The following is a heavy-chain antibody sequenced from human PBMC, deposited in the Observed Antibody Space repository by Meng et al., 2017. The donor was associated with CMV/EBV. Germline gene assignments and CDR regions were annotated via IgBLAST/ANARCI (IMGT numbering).Heavy chain of an antibody. V-gene: IGHV3-21*01. CDR3: ARVWGASDAFDI. D-gene: IGHD7-27*01. CDR1: GFTFSSYS. CDR2: ISSSSSYT. J-gene: IGHJ3*02. Sequence: GQRVESGGCLVKSGGSLRLSCAASGFTFSSYSMNWVRQAPGKGLEWVSSISSSSSYTYYADSVKGRFTISRDNAKNSLYLQMNSLRAEDTAVYYCARVWGASDAFDIWGQGTMVTVSS.